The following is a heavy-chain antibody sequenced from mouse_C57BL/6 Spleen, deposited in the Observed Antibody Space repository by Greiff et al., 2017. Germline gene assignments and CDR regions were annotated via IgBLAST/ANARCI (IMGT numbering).Heavy chain of an antibody. CDR2: IDPETGGT. V-gene: IGHV1-15*01. J-gene: IGHJ2*01. CDR1: GYTFTDYE. D-gene: IGHD2-4*01. CDR3: SRMGRYDYDQDFDY. Sequence: QVQLQQSGAELVRPGASVTLSCKASGYTFTDYEMHWVKQTPVHGLEWIGAIDPETGGTAYNQKFKGKAILTADKSSSTAYMELRSLTSEDSAVYYCSRMGRYDYDQDFDYWGQGTTLTVSS.